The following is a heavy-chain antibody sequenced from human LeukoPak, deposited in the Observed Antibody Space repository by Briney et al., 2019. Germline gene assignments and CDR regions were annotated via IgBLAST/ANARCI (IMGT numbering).Heavy chain of an antibody. J-gene: IGHJ4*02. D-gene: IGHD3-9*01. V-gene: IGHV3-15*01. CDR2: IKSKTDGGTT. Sequence: GGSLRFSCAASGFTFSNAWMSWVRQAPGKGLEWVGRIKSKTDGGTTDYAAPVKGRFTISRDDSKNTLYLQMNSLKTEDTAVYYCTTLYDILTGYGDWGQGTLVTVSS. CDR3: TTLYDILTGYGD. CDR1: GFTFSNAW.